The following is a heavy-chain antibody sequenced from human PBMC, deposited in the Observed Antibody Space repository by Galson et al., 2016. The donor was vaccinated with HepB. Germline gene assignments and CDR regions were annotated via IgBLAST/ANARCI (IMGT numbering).Heavy chain of an antibody. Sequence: SLRLSCAASGFTFSSYEMNWVRQAPGKGLEWVSYIISRGNTNYYADSVKGRFTISRDNAKNSLFLQMNSLRAEDAALYYCARAFPVRRGWGRPSDFWGQGTLVTVSS. V-gene: IGHV3-48*03. CDR2: IISRGNTN. J-gene: IGHJ4*02. D-gene: IGHD3-10*01. CDR1: GFTFSSYE. CDR3: ARAFPVRRGWGRPSDF.